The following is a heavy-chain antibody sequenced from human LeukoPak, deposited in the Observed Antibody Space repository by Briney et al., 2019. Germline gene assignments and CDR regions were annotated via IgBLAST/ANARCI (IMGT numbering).Heavy chain of an antibody. Sequence: GGSLRLSCAASGFTFSSYAMHWVRQAPGKGLEYVSAISSNGGSTYYVNSVKGRFTISRDNSKNTLYLQMGSLRAEDMAVYYCARVQEMATITFFDYWGQGTLVTVFS. V-gene: IGHV3-64*01. CDR1: GFTFSSYA. CDR3: ARVQEMATITFFDY. D-gene: IGHD5-12*01. CDR2: ISSNGGST. J-gene: IGHJ4*02.